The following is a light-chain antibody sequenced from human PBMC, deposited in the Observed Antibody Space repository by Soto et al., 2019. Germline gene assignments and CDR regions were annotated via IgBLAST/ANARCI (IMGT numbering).Light chain of an antibody. J-gene: IGLJ2*01. CDR2: DVN. Sequence: QSALTQPRSVSGSPGQSVTISCTGTNNDVGFYNYVSWYQQQLGKAPKLLIYDVNKRPSGVPPRFSGSKSANTASLTIPGLQAADEADYYCNSFAGSLVLFGGGTKLTVL. V-gene: IGLV2-11*01. CDR1: NNDVGFYNY. CDR3: NSFAGSLVL.